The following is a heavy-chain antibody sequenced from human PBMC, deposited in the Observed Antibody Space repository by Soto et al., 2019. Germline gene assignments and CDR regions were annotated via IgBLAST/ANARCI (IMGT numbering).Heavy chain of an antibody. V-gene: IGHV1-46*01. D-gene: IGHD6-13*01. CDR3: ARKEGSWSSTVPLFDY. CDR1: GDTYTSCY. Sequence: GASVEVSSKASGDTYTSCYMHWVRHSHRQGLEWMGIINPSGGGTSYAQKFQGRVTMTRDTSTSTVYMELSSLRSEDTAVYYCARKEGSWSSTVPLFDYWGQGTLVTVSS. CDR2: INPSGGGT. J-gene: IGHJ4*02.